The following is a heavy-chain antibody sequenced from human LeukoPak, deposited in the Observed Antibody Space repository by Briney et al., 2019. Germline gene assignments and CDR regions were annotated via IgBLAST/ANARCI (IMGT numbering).Heavy chain of an antibody. J-gene: IGHJ4*02. CDR1: GFTFSDYY. Sequence: PGGSLRLSCAASGFTFSDYYMSWIRQAPGKGLEWVSYISSSSSTIYYADSVKGRFTISRDNAKNSLYLQMNSLRAEDTAVYYCARGSSRGSWYAPWNYWGQGTLVTVSS. D-gene: IGHD2-2*01. CDR3: ARGSSRGSWYAPWNY. V-gene: IGHV3-11*04. CDR2: ISSSSSTI.